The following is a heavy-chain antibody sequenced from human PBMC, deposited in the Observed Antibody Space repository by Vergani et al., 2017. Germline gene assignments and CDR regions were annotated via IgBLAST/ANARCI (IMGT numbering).Heavy chain of an antibody. CDR2: IYSGGST. V-gene: IGHV3-53*01. D-gene: IGHD1-26*01. CDR1: GFTVSSNY. Sequence: EVQLVESGGGLIQPGGSLRLSCAASGFTVSSNYMSWVRRAPGKGLEWVSVIYSGGSTYYADSVKGRFTISRDNSKNTLYLQMNSLRAEDTAVYYCARVQWELLSIDYWGQGTLVTVSS. CDR3: ARVQWELLSIDY. J-gene: IGHJ4*02.